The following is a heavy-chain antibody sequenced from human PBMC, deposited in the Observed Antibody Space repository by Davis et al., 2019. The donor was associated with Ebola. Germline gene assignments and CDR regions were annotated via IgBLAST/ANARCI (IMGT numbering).Heavy chain of an antibody. CDR1: GGSFSGYY. D-gene: IGHD2-2*02. Sequence: PSETLSLTCAVYGGSFSGYYWSWIRQPPGKGLEWIGEINHSGSTNYNPSLKSRVTISVDTSKNQFSLKLSSVTAADTAVYYCARVGRYCSSTSCYRGAFDIWGQGTMVTVSS. CDR3: ARVGRYCSSTSCYRGAFDI. V-gene: IGHV4-34*01. CDR2: INHSGST. J-gene: IGHJ3*02.